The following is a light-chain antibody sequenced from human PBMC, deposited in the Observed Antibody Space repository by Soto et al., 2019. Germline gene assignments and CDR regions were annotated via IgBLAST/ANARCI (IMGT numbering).Light chain of an antibody. CDR3: SSFTGSNYV. CDR1: ISDVGGYNF. Sequence: QSALTQPASVSGSPGQSITISCTGTISDVGGYNFVSWYQQYPGKAPKLMICDVSNRPSGVSNRFSGSKSGNTASLTISGLQAEDEVDYYCSSFTGSNYVFGTGTKLTVL. J-gene: IGLJ1*01. CDR2: DVS. V-gene: IGLV2-14*03.